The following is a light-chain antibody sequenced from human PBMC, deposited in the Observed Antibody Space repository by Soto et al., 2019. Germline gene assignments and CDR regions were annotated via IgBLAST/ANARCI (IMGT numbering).Light chain of an antibody. Sequence: QSALTQPASVSGCPGQSITISCTGTSSDVGLYDYVSWYQQHPGKAPQLMIYAVSNRPSGVSNRFSASKSGNTASLLISGLQAEDEADYYCSSYTSDSSYVFGSGTKVTV. CDR2: AVS. CDR1: SSDVGLYDY. CDR3: SSYTSDSSYV. V-gene: IGLV2-14*01. J-gene: IGLJ1*01.